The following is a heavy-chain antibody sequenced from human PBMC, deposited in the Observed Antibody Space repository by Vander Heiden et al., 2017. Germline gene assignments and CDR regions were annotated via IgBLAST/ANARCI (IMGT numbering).Heavy chain of an antibody. J-gene: IGHJ4*02. CDR2: ISWDGGST. V-gene: IGHV3-43*01. CDR1: GFTFEDAT. CDR3: AKDGYDSSGYYYD. D-gene: IGHD3-22*01. Sequence: EVQLVESGGVVVQPGGSLSLSCAAPGFTFEDATMHWVGEAPGKGLEWVSLISWDGGSTYYADSVKGRFTISRDNSKNSLYLQMNSLRTEDTALYYCAKDGYDSSGYYYDWGQGTLVTVSS.